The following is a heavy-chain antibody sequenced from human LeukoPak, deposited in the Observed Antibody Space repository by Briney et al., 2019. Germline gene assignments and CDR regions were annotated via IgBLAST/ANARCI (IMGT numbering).Heavy chain of an antibody. CDR2: IFYSGST. V-gene: IGHV4-31*03. D-gene: IGHD2-2*01. CDR3: ARTKDCSSTSCFSSYYYMDV. J-gene: IGHJ6*03. CDR1: GGSISSGGYY. Sequence: SETLSLTCTVSGGSISSGGYYWSWIRQHPGEGLEWIGYIFYSGSTYYNPSLKSRVTISVDTSKNQFSLKLSSVTAADTAMYYCARTKDCSSTSCFSSYYYMDVWGKGTTVTASS.